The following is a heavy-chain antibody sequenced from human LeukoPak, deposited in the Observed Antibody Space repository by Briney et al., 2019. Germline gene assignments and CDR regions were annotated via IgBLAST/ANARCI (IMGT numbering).Heavy chain of an antibody. J-gene: IGHJ3*02. Sequence: PSETLSLTCTLSGYSISSGYYWGWIRQPPGKGLEWIGSIYHSGSTYYNPSLKSRVTISVDTSKNQFSLKLSSVTAADTAVYYCASPIMTTVTTSSNAFDIWGQGTMVTVSS. CDR2: IYHSGST. CDR3: ASPIMTTVTTSSNAFDI. V-gene: IGHV4-38-2*02. CDR1: GYSISSGYY. D-gene: IGHD4-17*01.